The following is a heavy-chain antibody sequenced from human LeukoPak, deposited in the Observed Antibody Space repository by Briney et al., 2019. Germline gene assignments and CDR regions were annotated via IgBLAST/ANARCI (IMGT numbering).Heavy chain of an antibody. CDR2: IYYSGST. CDR1: GGSISSYY. V-gene: IGHV4-59*01. D-gene: IGHD3-16*01. Sequence: NPSETLSLTCTVSGGSISSYYWSWIRQPPGKGLEWIGYIYYSGSTNYNPSLKSRVTISVDTSKNQFSLKLSSVTAADTAVYYCARFVXXXAFDIWGQGTMVTVSS. CDR3: ARFVXXXAFDI. J-gene: IGHJ3*02.